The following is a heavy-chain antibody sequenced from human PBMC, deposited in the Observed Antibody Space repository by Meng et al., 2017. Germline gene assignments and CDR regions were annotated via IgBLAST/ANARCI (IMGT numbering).Heavy chain of an antibody. Sequence: SVKVSCKASGYTFTSYAMHWVRQAPGQRLEWIGWIVVGSGNTNYAQKFQERVTITRDMSTSTAYMELSSLRSEDTAVYYCAAAREMATMWGAFDIWGQGTMVTVSS. CDR2: IVVGSGNT. CDR3: AAAREMATMWGAFDI. CDR1: GYTFTSYA. J-gene: IGHJ3*02. D-gene: IGHD5-24*01. V-gene: IGHV1-58*02.